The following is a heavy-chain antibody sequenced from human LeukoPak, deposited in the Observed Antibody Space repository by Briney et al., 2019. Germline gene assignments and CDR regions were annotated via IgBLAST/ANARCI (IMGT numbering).Heavy chain of an antibody. CDR2: IKQDGSEE. CDR1: GFSFSDYW. V-gene: IGHV3-7*04. D-gene: IGHD6-25*01. Sequence: GGSLRLSCAASGFSFSDYWMSWVRQAPGKGLEWVANIKQDGSEEYYVDSVKGRFTISRDNAKNSLYLQMNSLRAEDTAVYYGARGRQRGYWGQGTLVTVSS. CDR3: ARGRQRGY. J-gene: IGHJ4*02.